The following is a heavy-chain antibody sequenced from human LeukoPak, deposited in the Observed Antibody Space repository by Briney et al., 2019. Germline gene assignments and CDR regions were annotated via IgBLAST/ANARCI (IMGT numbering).Heavy chain of an antibody. Sequence: GGSLRLSCAASGFTFSSYGMHWVRQAPGKGLEWVAVIWYDGSNKYYADSVKGRFTISRDNSKNTLYLQMNSLRAEDTAVYYCAKDLKNCSSTSCYDYYYYGMDVWGQGTTVTVSS. CDR2: IWYDGSNK. CDR3: AKDLKNCSSTSCYDYYYYGMDV. CDR1: GFTFSSYG. V-gene: IGHV3-33*06. D-gene: IGHD2-2*01. J-gene: IGHJ6*02.